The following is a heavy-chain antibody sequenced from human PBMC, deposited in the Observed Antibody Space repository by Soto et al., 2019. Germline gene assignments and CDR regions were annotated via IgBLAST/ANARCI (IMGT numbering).Heavy chain of an antibody. CDR2: IYYSGST. CDR1: GGSISSYY. Sequence: SETLSLTCTVSGGSISSYYWSWIRQPPGKGLEWIGYIYYSGSTNYNPSLKSRVTISVDTSKNQFSLKLSSVTAADTAVYYCARKGGTYYDFWSGSYYFDYWGQGTLVTVSS. V-gene: IGHV4-59*01. J-gene: IGHJ4*02. CDR3: ARKGGTYYDFWSGSYYFDY. D-gene: IGHD3-3*01.